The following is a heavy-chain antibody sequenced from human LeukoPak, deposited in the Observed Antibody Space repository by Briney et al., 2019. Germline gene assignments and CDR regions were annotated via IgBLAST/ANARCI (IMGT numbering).Heavy chain of an antibody. CDR1: GFTFSDYA. D-gene: IGHD4-17*01. V-gene: IGHV3-30*14. Sequence: GRSLRLSCAASGFTFSDYAMHWVRQGPGKGLEWVAVISYDGRQKYYGDSVKGRFTIPRDNLKNTLYLQMNSLRAEDTAVYYCARGLRTTVTTGSHFDYWGQGTLVTVSS. CDR3: ARGLRTTVTTGSHFDY. J-gene: IGHJ4*02. CDR2: ISYDGRQK.